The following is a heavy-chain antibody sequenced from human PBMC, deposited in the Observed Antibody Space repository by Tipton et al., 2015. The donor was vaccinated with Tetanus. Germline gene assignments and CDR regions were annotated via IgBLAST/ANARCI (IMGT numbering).Heavy chain of an antibody. CDR1: GFTFSSYA. Sequence: SLRLSCAASGFTFSSYAMHWVRQAPGKGLEWVAVISYDGSNKYYADSVKGRFTISRDNSKNTLYLQMNSLRAEDTAVYYCARVRAQKWELGRIHFDYWGQGTLVTVSS. CDR3: ARVRAQKWELGRIHFDY. J-gene: IGHJ4*02. V-gene: IGHV3-30-3*01. D-gene: IGHD1-26*01. CDR2: ISYDGSNK.